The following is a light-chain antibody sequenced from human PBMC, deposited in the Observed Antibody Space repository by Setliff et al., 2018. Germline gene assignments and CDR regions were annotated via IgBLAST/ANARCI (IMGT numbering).Light chain of an antibody. CDR1: SSDVGGYNY. V-gene: IGLV2-14*01. CDR2: DVS. CDR3: SSYTSSGTLV. Sequence: SALTQPASVSGSPGQSITISCTGTSSDVGGYNYVSWYQQHPGKAPKLMIYDVSKRPSGVSNRFSGSKSGNTASLTISGLQAEDEADYYCSSYTSSGTLVFGGGTKITVL. J-gene: IGLJ2*01.